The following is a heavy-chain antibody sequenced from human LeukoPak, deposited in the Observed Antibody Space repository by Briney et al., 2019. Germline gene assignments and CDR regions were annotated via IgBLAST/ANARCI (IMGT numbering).Heavy chain of an antibody. V-gene: IGHV3-30-3*01. CDR1: GFTFSSYA. CDR2: ISYDRSNK. Sequence: PGGSLRLSCAASGFTFSSYAMHWVRQAPGKGLEWVAVISYDRSNKYYADSVKGRLTISRDNSKNTLYLQMNSLRAEDTAVYYCAITLYDFWSGYYGPFDYWGQGTLVTVSS. D-gene: IGHD3-3*01. CDR3: AITLYDFWSGYYGPFDY. J-gene: IGHJ4*02.